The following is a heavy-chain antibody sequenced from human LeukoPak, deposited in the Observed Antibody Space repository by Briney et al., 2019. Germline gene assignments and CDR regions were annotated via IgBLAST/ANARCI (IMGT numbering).Heavy chain of an antibody. Sequence: GGSLRLSCAASGFIFTNAWMSWVRQAPGKGLEWVGRIKSKTDGGTTDHAAPVKGRFTISRDDSKNTLYLQMNSLKTEDTAVYYCTTRLRYFDWTIYDFDYWGQGTLVTVSS. V-gene: IGHV3-15*01. J-gene: IGHJ4*02. CDR1: GFIFTNAW. CDR3: TTRLRYFDWTIYDFDY. D-gene: IGHD3-9*01. CDR2: IKSKTDGGTT.